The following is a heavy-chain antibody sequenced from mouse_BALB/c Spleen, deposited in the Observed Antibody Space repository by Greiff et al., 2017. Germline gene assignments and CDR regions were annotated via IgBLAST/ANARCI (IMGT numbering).Heavy chain of an antibody. Sequence: VHLVESGPGLVAPSQSLSITCTVSGFSLTSYDISWIRQPPGKGPEWLGVIWTGGGTNYNSAFMSRLSISKDNSKSQVFLKMNSLQTDDTAIYYCVRDYYGYDGRFAYWGQGTLVTVSA. D-gene: IGHD2-2*01. CDR1: GFSLTSYD. CDR2: IWTGGGT. J-gene: IGHJ3*01. V-gene: IGHV2-9-2*01. CDR3: VRDYYGYDGRFAY.